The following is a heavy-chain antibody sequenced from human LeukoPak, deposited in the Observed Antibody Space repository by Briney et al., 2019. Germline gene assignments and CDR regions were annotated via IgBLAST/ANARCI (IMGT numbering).Heavy chain of an antibody. CDR2: INPNSGDT. J-gene: IGHJ4*02. D-gene: IGHD1-1*01. V-gene: IGHV1-2*06. Sequence: ASVKVSCKASGYTFTGHYMHWVRQAPGQGLERMGRINPNSGDTNYAQKFQGRVTMTRDTSINTAYMELSRLRSDDTAVYYCGRDHGQQPDYWGLGTLVTVSS. CDR1: GYTFTGHY. CDR3: GRDHGQQPDY.